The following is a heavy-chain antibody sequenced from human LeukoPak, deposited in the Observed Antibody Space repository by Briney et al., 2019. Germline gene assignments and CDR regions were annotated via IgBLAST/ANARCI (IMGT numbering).Heavy chain of an antibody. CDR1: GYTFTSYG. CDR2: ISAYNGNT. D-gene: IGHD3-3*01. J-gene: IGHJ4*02. V-gene: IGHV1-18*01. CDR3: ARGPVTYYDFWGGSRAYYFDY. Sequence: GASVKVSCKASGYTFTSYGISWVRQAPGQGLEWMGWISAYNGNTNYAQKLQGRVTMTTDTATSTAYMELRSLRSDDTAVYYCARGPVTYYDFWGGSRAYYFDYWGQGTLVTVSS.